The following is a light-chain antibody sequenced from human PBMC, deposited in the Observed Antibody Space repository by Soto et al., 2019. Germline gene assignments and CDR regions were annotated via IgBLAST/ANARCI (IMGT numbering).Light chain of an antibody. Sequence: QSVLTQPASVSGSPGQSITISCTGTSSDVGGYNYVSWSQHHPGKAPKLMIYEVSHRPSGVSNRFSGSKSGNTASLTISGLQAEDEADYYCSPYTTTNTYVFGTGTKV. CDR3: SPYTTTNTYV. CDR1: SSDVGGYNY. CDR2: EVS. J-gene: IGLJ1*01. V-gene: IGLV2-14*01.